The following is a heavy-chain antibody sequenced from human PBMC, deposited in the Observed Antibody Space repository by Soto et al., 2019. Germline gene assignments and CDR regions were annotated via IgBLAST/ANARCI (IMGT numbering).Heavy chain of an antibody. CDR3: ARGYCTSISCYSTFNY. J-gene: IGHJ4*01. D-gene: IGHD2-2*01. CDR2: IFPGDSDT. V-gene: IGHV5-51*01. Sequence: RDSLRLSCKGSGYNFSNHWSGWVLQMPGKGLEWMGVIFPGDSDTRYSPSFQGQVTISADKSISTAYLHWNNLRASDTAMYYCARGYCTSISCYSTFNYWAQGTLVTVSS. CDR1: GYNFSNHW.